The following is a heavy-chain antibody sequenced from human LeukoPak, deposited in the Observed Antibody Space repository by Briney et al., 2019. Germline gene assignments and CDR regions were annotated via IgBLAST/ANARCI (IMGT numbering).Heavy chain of an antibody. CDR2: IYYTRNT. CDR3: ALTTVTTRAFDI. CDR1: GGSLSGNY. D-gene: IGHD4-17*01. J-gene: IGHJ3*02. Sequence: SETLSLTCTVSGGSLSGNYWSWLRQPPGKGLEWIGYIYYTRNTKYNPSLKSRVTISLDMSKNQFSLKLNSVTAADTAVYYCALTTVTTRAFDIWGQGTMVTVSS. V-gene: IGHV4-59*01.